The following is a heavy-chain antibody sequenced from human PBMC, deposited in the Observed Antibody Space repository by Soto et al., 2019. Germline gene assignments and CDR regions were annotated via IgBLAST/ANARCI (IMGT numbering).Heavy chain of an antibody. D-gene: IGHD2-15*01. CDR2: IRQDGSEK. Sequence: EVQLVESGGGLVQLGGSRRLSCAASGFTFCSFWMHWVRQAPGKGLEWVANIRQDGSEKYYEEAVRGRFTISGDNARNSLLLEMKSLRSEEAADYCGVSDRSGSYLEGFDYWGQGTLVTVSS. CDR3: VSDRSGSYLEGFDY. CDR1: GFTFCSFW. J-gene: IGHJ4*02. V-gene: IGHV3-7*01.